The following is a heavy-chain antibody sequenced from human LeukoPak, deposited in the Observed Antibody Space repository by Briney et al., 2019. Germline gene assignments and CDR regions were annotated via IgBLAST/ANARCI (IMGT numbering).Heavy chain of an antibody. D-gene: IGHD3-10*01. CDR3: ARLRGSTQNYYYGMDV. J-gene: IGHJ6*02. Sequence: ASVKVSCKASGYTFTSYGISWVRQAPGHGLEWLGWISPYNGNTNYAQRLQGRVTMTTDTSTTTAYMNLRSLRSDGTAVYYCARLRGSTQNYYYGMDVWGQGTTVTVSS. CDR2: ISPYNGNT. CDR1: GYTFTSYG. V-gene: IGHV1-18*01.